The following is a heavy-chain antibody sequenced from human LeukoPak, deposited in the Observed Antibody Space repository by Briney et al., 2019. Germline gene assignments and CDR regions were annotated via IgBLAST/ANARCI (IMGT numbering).Heavy chain of an antibody. Sequence: ASVKVSCKVSGYTLTELSMHWVRQAPGKGLEWMGGFDPEDGETIYAQKCQGRVTMTEDTSTDTAYMELSSLRSEDTAVYYCATDGYRHQLLNWFDPWGQGTLVTVSS. CDR3: ATDGYRHQLLNWFDP. J-gene: IGHJ5*02. V-gene: IGHV1-24*01. CDR1: GYTLTELS. CDR2: FDPEDGET. D-gene: IGHD2-2*01.